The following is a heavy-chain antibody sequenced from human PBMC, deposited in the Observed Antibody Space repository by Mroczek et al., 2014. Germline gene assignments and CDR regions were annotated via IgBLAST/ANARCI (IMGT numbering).Heavy chain of an antibody. CDR3: ARAPRRNYYDSSGFDY. Sequence: QVQLQESGPGLVKPSQTLSLTCTVSGGSISSGGYYWSWIRQHPGKGLEWIGYIYYSGSTYYNPSLKSRVTISVDTSKNQFSLKLSSVTAADTAVYYCARAPRRNYYDSSGFDYWGQGTLVTVSS. CDR1: GGSISSGGYY. V-gene: IGHV4-31*03. J-gene: IGHJ4*02. D-gene: IGHD3-22*01. CDR2: IYYSGST.